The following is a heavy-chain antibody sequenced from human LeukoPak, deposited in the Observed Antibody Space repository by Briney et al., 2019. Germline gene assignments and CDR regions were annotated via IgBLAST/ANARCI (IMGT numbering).Heavy chain of an antibody. CDR1: GFTFSSYT. D-gene: IGHD3-3*01. CDR3: ARGLGVAGPFDY. V-gene: IGHV3-21*01. Sequence: GGSLRLPCAASGFTFSSYTMKWVRQAPGKGLEWFSSISTSSSYIYYADSVKGRFTISRDNAKNSLYLQMNSLRAEDTAVYYCARGLGVAGPFDYWGQGTLVTVSS. J-gene: IGHJ4*02. CDR2: ISTSSSYI.